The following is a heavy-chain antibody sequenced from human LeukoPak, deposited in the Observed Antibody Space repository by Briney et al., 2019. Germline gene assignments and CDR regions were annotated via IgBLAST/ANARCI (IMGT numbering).Heavy chain of an antibody. V-gene: IGHV4-59*11. J-gene: IGHJ4*02. CDR2: IYYSGST. CDR1: GGSISSHY. Sequence: PSETLSLTCTVSGGSISSHYWSWIRQPPGKGLEWIGYIYYSGSTNYNPSLKGRVTISVDTSKNQFSLKLSSVTAADTAVYYCARGRRGYSYGPLGYWGQGTLVTVSS. CDR3: ARGRRGYSYGPLGY. D-gene: IGHD5-18*01.